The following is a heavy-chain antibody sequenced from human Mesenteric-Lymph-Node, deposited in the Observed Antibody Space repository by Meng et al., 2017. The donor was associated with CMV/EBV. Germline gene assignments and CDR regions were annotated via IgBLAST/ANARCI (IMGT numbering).Heavy chain of an antibody. CDR2: IRDSGSEI. J-gene: IGHJ6*02. CDR3: ARVPYDFWSGYPYYYYGMDV. D-gene: IGHD3-3*01. V-gene: IGHV3-23*01. CDR1: GFTFRNYA. Sequence: LSLTCAASGFTFRNYAMSWVRQAPGKGLEWVSSIRDSGSEIYYADSVKGRFTISRDNSKNTLYLQMNSLRADDTAMYYCARVPYDFWSGYPYYYYGMDVWGQGTTVTVSS.